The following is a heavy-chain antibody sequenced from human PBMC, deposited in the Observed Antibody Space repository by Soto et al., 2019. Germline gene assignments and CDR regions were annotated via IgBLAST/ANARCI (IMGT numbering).Heavy chain of an antibody. CDR2: INPSRGST. V-gene: IGHV1-46*01. CDR3: ARAPFSSSSFFFDY. Sequence: ASVKVSCKASGYTFTAHFMHWVRQAPGQGLEWIGIINPSRGSTNYAQKFQGRVAMTWDTSTRTVYMDLSSLRSDDTAVYYCARAPFSSSSFFFDYWAREPWSPSPQ. J-gene: IGHJ4*02. CDR1: GYTFTAHF. D-gene: IGHD6-6*01.